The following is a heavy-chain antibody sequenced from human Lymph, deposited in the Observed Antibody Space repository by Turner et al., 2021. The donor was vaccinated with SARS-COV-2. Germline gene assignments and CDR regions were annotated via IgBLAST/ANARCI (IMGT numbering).Heavy chain of an antibody. D-gene: IGHD6-19*01. Sequence: QVHLFQSGAEVKKPVASVNVSCKASGYTFTSYDLNWVRQDTGQGLEWMGWMNPNSGNTGYAQKFQGRVTMTRNNSKSTDNMELSSLRSEDTAGYYCARAAQWTVWFDPWGQGTLVTVSS. V-gene: IGHV1-8*01. J-gene: IGHJ5*02. CDR1: GYTFTSYD. CDR3: ARAAQWTVWFDP. CDR2: MNPNSGNT.